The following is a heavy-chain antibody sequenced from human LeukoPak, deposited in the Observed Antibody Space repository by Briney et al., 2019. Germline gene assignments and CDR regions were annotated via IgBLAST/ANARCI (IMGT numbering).Heavy chain of an antibody. CDR1: GYTFPSYF. CDR2: MNLNSGNT. D-gene: IGHD3-10*01. CDR3: ARLNYYGSGSYYYSAYYYYGMDV. Sequence: ASVKVSCKASGYTFPSYFMHWVRQATGQGLEWMGWMNLNSGNTGYAQKFQGRVTMTRNTSISTAYMELSSLRSEDTAVYYCARLNYYGSGSYYYSAYYYYGMDVWGQGTTVTVSS. J-gene: IGHJ6*02. V-gene: IGHV1-8*01.